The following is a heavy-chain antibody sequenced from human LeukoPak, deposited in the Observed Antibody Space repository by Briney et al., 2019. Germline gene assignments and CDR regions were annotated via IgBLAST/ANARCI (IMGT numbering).Heavy chain of an antibody. V-gene: IGHV3-48*03. Sequence: PGGSLRLFCAASGFIFSSYEMNWVRQAPGKGLEWVSYISSSGSSIYFADSVKGRFTISRDNAKNSLYLQMNSLRAEDTAVYYCASPAGVNPILGYTNGWYFRTWGQGTLVTVSS. D-gene: IGHD6-19*01. J-gene: IGHJ5*02. CDR2: ISSSGSSI. CDR1: GFIFSSYE. CDR3: ASPAGVNPILGYTNGWYFRT.